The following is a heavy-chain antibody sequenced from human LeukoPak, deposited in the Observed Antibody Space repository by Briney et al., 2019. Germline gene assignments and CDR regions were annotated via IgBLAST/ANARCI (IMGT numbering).Heavy chain of an antibody. Sequence: ASVKVSCKVSGYTLTELSMHWVRQAPGKGLEWMGGFDPEDGETIYAQKFQGRVTMTEDTSTDTAYMELSSLRSEDTAVYYCARGRGSGWYKTTRYYYMDVWGKGTTVTISS. V-gene: IGHV1-24*01. CDR1: GYTLTELS. D-gene: IGHD6-19*01. CDR3: ARGRGSGWYKTTRYYYMDV. CDR2: FDPEDGET. J-gene: IGHJ6*03.